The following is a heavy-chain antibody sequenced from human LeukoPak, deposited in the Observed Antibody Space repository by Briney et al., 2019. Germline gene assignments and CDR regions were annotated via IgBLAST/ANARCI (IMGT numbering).Heavy chain of an antibody. CDR3: AKDPEF. J-gene: IGHJ4*02. CDR1: GFTFSSQA. D-gene: IGHD3-10*01. Sequence: GGSLRLSCVVSGFTFSSQAMSWVRQAPGKGLEWIAGISESGDVTFHVDSVKGRFTISRDNSRNTLFPQMDSLRVEDTAVYYCAKDPEFWGQGTLVTVSS. CDR2: ISESGDVT. V-gene: IGHV3-23*01.